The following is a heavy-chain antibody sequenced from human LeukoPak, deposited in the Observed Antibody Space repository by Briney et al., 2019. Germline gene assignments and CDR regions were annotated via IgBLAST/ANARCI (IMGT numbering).Heavy chain of an antibody. CDR2: ISSSGTTK. CDR3: ARTGYCSGASCFYYYSYYMDV. Sequence: GGSLRLSCAVSGFTFSDYYMTWIRQAPGKGLEWFSYISSSGTTKYYADSVKGRFTISRDNAKNSLYLQMNSLRAKDTAVYYCARTGYCSGASCFYYYSYYMDVWGKGTTVTVSS. D-gene: IGHD2-15*01. V-gene: IGHV3-11*04. CDR1: GFTFSDYY. J-gene: IGHJ6*03.